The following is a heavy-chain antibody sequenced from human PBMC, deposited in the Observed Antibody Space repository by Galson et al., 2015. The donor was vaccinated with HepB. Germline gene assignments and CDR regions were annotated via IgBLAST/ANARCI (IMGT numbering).Heavy chain of an antibody. Sequence: SVKVSCKVSGYTLTELSMHWVRQAPGKGLEWMGGFDPEDGETIYAQKFQGRVTMTEDTSTDTAYMELSSLRSEDTAVYYCATSYTSEYYYGMDVWGQGTTVTVSS. CDR2: FDPEDGET. J-gene: IGHJ6*02. V-gene: IGHV1-24*01. CDR3: ATSYTSEYYYGMDV. D-gene: IGHD2-2*02. CDR1: GYTLTELS.